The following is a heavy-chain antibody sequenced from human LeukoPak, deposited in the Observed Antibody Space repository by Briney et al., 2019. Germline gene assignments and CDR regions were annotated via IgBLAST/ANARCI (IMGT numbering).Heavy chain of an antibody. V-gene: IGHV4-34*01. CDR1: GGSFSGYY. CDR3: ARGPWYYDILTGYPYDAFDI. J-gene: IGHJ3*02. CDR2: INHSGST. D-gene: IGHD3-9*01. Sequence: PSETLSLTCAVYGGSFSGYYWSWIRQPPGKGLEWIGEINHSGSTNYNPSLKSRVTISVDTSKNQFSLKLSSVTAADTAVYYCARGPWYYDILTGYPYDAFDIWGQGTMVPVSS.